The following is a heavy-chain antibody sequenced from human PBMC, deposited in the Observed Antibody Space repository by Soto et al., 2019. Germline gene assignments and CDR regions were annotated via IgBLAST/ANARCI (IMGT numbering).Heavy chain of an antibody. D-gene: IGHD2-21*01. CDR1: GFSLSTSGVG. Sequence: QTLMVTCTFSGFSLSTSGVGVGWIRQPPGKALEWLALIYWNDDKRYRPSLESRLTITKDTSKNQVVLTMTDRDPVDTATYYCAQSRDNYGDWDMFETGGQGVMVT. CDR3: AQSRDNYGDWDMFET. J-gene: IGHJ4*02. CDR2: IYWNDDK. V-gene: IGHV2-5*01.